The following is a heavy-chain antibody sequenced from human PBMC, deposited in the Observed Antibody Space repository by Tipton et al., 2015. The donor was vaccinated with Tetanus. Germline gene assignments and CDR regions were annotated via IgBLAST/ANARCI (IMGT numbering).Heavy chain of an antibody. J-gene: IGHJ6*02. V-gene: IGHV1-8*01. Sequence: QLVQSGAEVKKPGASVKVSCTASGYTFTTYDINWVRQATGQGLEWMGWMNPNSGSTGYAEKFQGRVTLTRDTSISTAYMELSNLRSEDTAVYFCARKIGSLGVWGQGTTVTVSS. CDR3: ARKIGSLGV. CDR1: GYTFTTYD. CDR2: MNPNSGST. D-gene: IGHD3-16*01.